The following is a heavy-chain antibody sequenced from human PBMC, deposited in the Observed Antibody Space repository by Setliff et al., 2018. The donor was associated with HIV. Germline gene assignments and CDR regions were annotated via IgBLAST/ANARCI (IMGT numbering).Heavy chain of an antibody. D-gene: IGHD3-10*01. CDR1: GYTFSTNA. CDR2: INAGDDNT. Sequence: VASVKVSCKAFGYTFSTNAIHWVRQAPGQRLEWMGYINAGDDNTRYSEKFQGRVTITRDTSANTAYMELSSLRSEDTAVYYCARARGNYYGSGKVYYYYYYMDVWGKGTTVTVSS. CDR3: ARARGNYYGSGKVYYYYYYMDV. J-gene: IGHJ6*03. V-gene: IGHV1-3*01.